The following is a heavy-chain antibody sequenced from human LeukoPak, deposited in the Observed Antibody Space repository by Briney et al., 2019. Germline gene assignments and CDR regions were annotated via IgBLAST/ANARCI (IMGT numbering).Heavy chain of an antibody. D-gene: IGHD3-16*01. CDR1: GGALSSGGYY. CDR3: ARYYQSLGYFDY. Sequence: SETLSLTCTVSGGALSSGGYYWTWIRQPPGKGLEWIGNIYHSGTPYYNPSLKSRVTISVDTSKNQFSLKLSSVTAADTAVYYCARYYQSLGYFDYWGQGTLVTVSS. CDR2: IYHSGTP. J-gene: IGHJ4*02. V-gene: IGHV4-30-2*01.